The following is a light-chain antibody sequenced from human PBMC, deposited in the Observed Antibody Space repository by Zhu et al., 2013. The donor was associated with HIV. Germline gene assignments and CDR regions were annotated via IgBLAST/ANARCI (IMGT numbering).Light chain of an antibody. J-gene: IGKJ2*04. CDR3: QQYGSSPGS. Sequence: EIVLTQSPATLSLSPGERATLSCRASQDIKNHLAWYQQRPGQAPRLLIYDTSNRATDIPARFSGSGSGTDFTLTISRLEPEDFAVYYCQQYGSSPGSFGQGTKLEIK. CDR2: DTS. V-gene: IGKV3-20*01. CDR1: QDIKNH.